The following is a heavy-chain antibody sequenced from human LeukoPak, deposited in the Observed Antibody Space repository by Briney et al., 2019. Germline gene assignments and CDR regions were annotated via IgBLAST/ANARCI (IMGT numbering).Heavy chain of an antibody. J-gene: IGHJ4*02. V-gene: IGHV3-23*01. CDR3: ASRRQWLDS. CDR1: GFTFSTYD. Sequence: GGPLRLSCAASGFTFSTYDMRWVPPPPGKGLEWVSSISSRETTYYADSVKGRFAISRDNSNNTLYLQMTSLRADDTALYYCASRRQWLDSWGQGTLVTVSS. D-gene: IGHD5-12*01. CDR2: ISSRETT.